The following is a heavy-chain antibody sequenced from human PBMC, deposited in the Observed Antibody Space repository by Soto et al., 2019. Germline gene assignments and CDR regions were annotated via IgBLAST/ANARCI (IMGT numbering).Heavy chain of an antibody. Sequence: ASVKVSCKASGYSFTDYHIHWVRQAPGQGLEWLGRINPKSGGTSTAQKFQGWVTMTTDTSISTASMELTRLTSEDTAIYYCARGDSTDCSNGVCSFFYNRDMDVWGQGTTVTVSS. J-gene: IGHJ6*02. CDR1: GYSFTDYH. CDR3: ARGDSTDCSNGVCSFFYNRDMDV. V-gene: IGHV1-2*04. CDR2: INPKSGGT. D-gene: IGHD2-8*01.